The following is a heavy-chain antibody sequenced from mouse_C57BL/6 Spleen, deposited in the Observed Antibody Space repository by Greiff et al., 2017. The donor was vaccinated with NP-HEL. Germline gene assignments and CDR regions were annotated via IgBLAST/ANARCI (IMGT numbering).Heavy chain of an antibody. CDR1: GYTFTSYW. CDR3: ARGYYGCSEGFAY. CDR2: IYPSDSET. Sequence: VQLQESGAELVRPGSSVKLSCKASGYTFTSYWMDWVKQRPGQGLEWIGNIYPSDSETHYNQKFKDKATLTVDKSSSTAYMQLSSLTSEDSAVYYCARGYYGCSEGFAYWGQGTLVTVSA. J-gene: IGHJ3*01. D-gene: IGHD1-1*01. V-gene: IGHV1-61*01.